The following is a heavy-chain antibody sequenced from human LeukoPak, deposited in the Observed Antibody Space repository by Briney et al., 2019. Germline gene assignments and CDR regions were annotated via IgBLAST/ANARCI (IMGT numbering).Heavy chain of an antibody. Sequence: PGGSLRLSCAASGLTGSHNYVSWVRQAPGKGLEWVSAIHTSGDTCYADSVKGRFTISRDTSKNTLYLQINSLRVEDTAVYYCIVCGDSNYWGQGTLVTVSS. CDR2: IHTSGDT. CDR1: GLTGSHNY. CDR3: IVCGDSNY. J-gene: IGHJ4*02. D-gene: IGHD4-17*01. V-gene: IGHV3-53*01.